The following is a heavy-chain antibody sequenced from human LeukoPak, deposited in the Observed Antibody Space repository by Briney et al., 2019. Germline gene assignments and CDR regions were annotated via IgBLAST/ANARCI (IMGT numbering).Heavy chain of an antibody. Sequence: GGSLRLSCAASGFAFSSNSMTWVRQTPGKGLEWVPGISGSGDSTFYADSVKGRFTISRDNSRNTLYLQMSSLRPEDTAVYYCTKWSGFGDDWGQGTLVTLSS. J-gene: IGHJ4*02. CDR3: TKWSGFGDD. CDR2: ISGSGDST. V-gene: IGHV3-23*01. CDR1: GFAFSSNS. D-gene: IGHD3-10*01.